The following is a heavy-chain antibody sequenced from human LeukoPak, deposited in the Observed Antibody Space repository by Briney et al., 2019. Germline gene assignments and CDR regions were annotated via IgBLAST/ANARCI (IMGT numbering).Heavy chain of an antibody. J-gene: IGHJ6*02. CDR2: ISYDGSNK. Sequence: GGSLRLSCAASGFTFSSYAMHWVRQAPGKGLEWVAVISYDGSNKYYADSVKGRFTISRDNSKNTLYLQMNSLRAEDTAVYYCAKDLSFDYGDYDGLYYYYYGMDVWGQGTTVTVSS. CDR3: AKDLSFDYGDYDGLYYYYYGMDV. V-gene: IGHV3-30-3*01. D-gene: IGHD4-17*01. CDR1: GFTFSSYA.